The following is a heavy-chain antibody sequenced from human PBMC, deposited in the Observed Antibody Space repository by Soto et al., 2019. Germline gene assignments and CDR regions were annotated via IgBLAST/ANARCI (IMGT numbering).Heavy chain of an antibody. V-gene: IGHV4-30-2*06. D-gene: IGHD5-18*01. Sequence: QLQLQESGSGLVKPSRTLSLTCIVSGGSISSGDYSWNWIRQSPGKGLQWIGYISPSGTTYYNPSLKSRVTISLDRSKYHFSLTLSSVTAADTAVYYCARSTALVRQYFDSWGQGTLVTVSS. CDR2: ISPSGTT. J-gene: IGHJ4*02. CDR1: GGSISSGDYS. CDR3: ARSTALVRQYFDS.